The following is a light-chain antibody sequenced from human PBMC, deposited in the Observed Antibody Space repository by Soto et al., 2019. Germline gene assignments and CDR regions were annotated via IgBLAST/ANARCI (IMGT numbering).Light chain of an antibody. V-gene: IGKV3-15*01. CDR2: GAS. J-gene: IGKJ1*01. CDR1: QSVSRSY. Sequence: PGERASQCCRTCQSVSRSYLAWYQQKPGQAPRLLIYGASTRAPGFPARFSGSGSGTAFTVSLRSLYSEQLAAYQCPQYTNCPCTIARGTKVDIK. CDR3: PQYTNCPCT.